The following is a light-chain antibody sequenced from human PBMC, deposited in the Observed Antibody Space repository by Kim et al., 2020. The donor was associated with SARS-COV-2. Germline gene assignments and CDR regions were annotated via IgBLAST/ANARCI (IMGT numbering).Light chain of an antibody. Sequence: GHSVPISSTGSHSDIGRYNYVSWYQKYPGRAPKLMIYDVSRRPSGVPDRFSGSKSGNTASLTVSGLQAEDEADYYCSSYTGSNTLIFGGGTQLTVL. J-gene: IGLJ2*01. CDR3: SSYTGSNTLI. CDR2: DVS. V-gene: IGLV2-8*01. CDR1: HSDIGRYNY.